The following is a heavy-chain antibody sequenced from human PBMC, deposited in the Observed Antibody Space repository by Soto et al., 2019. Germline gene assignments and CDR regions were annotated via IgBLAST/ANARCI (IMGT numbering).Heavy chain of an antibody. CDR3: ESQRSYGEVY. Sequence: GGSLRLSCAASGFTFSSYGMHWVRQAPGKGLEWVAVISYDGSNKYYADSVKGRFTISRDNSKNTLYLQMNSLRAEDTAVYYCESQRSYGEVYWGQGTLVTVSS. V-gene: IGHV3-30*03. CDR2: ISYDGSNK. D-gene: IGHD4-17*01. CDR1: GFTFSSYG. J-gene: IGHJ4*02.